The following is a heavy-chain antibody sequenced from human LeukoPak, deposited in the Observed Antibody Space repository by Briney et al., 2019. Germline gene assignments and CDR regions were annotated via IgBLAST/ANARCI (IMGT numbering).Heavy chain of an antibody. CDR1: GGSIRSYY. V-gene: IGHV4-59*01. CDR2: IHYSGST. Sequence: SETLSLTCTVSGGSIRSYYWSWIRQPPGKGLEWIGYIHYSGSTNYNPSLKSRVTMLVDTSKNQFSLKLSSVTAADTAVYYCARVATVTFDCWGQGTLVTVSS. D-gene: IGHD4-17*01. CDR3: ARVATVTFDC. J-gene: IGHJ4*02.